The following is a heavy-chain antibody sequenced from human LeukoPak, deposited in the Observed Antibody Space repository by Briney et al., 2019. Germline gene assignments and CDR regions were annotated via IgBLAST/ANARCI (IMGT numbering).Heavy chain of an antibody. Sequence: ASVKVSCKASGYTFTVYYMHWVRQAPGQGLEWMGWINPNSGGTNYAQKFQGRVTMTRDTSISTAYMELSRLRSDDTAVYYCARVAGTVGATDYWGQGTLVTVSS. CDR3: ARVAGTVGATDY. V-gene: IGHV1-2*02. J-gene: IGHJ4*02. CDR2: INPNSGGT. D-gene: IGHD1-26*01. CDR1: GYTFTVYY.